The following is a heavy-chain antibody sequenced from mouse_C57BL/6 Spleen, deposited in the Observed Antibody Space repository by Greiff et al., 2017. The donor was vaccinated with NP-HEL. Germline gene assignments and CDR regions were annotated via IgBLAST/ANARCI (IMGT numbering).Heavy chain of an antibody. CDR3: ARHEGPYYKGGALDD. CDR2: FYPGSGSI. V-gene: IGHV1-62-2*01. CDR1: GYTFTEYT. Sequence: QVQLQHSGAELVKPGASVKLSCKASGYTFTEYTIHWVKQRSGQGLEWIGWFYPGSGSIKYNEKFKDKATLTADKSSRTVYMELSRLTYEDSAVYFCARHEGPYYKGGALDDWGQGTTLTVSS. J-gene: IGHJ2*01. D-gene: IGHD2-12*01.